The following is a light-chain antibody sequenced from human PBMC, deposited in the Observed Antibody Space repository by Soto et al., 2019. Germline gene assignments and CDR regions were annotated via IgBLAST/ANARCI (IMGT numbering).Light chain of an antibody. CDR3: SSYTSSSTLCV. V-gene: IGLV2-14*01. CDR2: DVS. Sequence: QSVLTQPASVSGSPGQSITISCTGTSSDVGGYNYVSWYQQHLGKAPKLMIYDVSNRPSGVSNRFSGSKSGNTASLTISGLQAEDEADYYCSSYTSSSTLCVFGTGTKLTVL. J-gene: IGLJ1*01. CDR1: SSDVGGYNY.